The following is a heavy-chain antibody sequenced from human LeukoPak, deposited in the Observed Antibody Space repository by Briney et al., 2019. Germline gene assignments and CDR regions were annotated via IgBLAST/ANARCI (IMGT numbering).Heavy chain of an antibody. V-gene: IGHV7-4-1*02. Sequence: ASVKVSCKASGYSFTSYAMNWVRQAPGQGLEWMGWINTNTGNPTYAQGFTGRFVFSLDTSVSTAYLQISSLKAEDTAVYYCARDPLARPVAAATWFDPWGQGTLVTVSS. D-gene: IGHD5-12*01. J-gene: IGHJ5*02. CDR3: ARDPLARPVAAATWFDP. CDR1: GYSFTSYA. CDR2: INTNTGNP.